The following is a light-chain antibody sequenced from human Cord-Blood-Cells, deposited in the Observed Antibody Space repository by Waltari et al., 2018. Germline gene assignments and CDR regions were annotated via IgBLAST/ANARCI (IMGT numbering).Light chain of an antibody. J-gene: IGLJ2*01. CDR3: CSYAGSYTFHVV. CDR1: SRDVAGYNY. V-gene: IGLV2-11*01. Sequence: QSALTQPRSVSGPPGQSVTLPCTGTSRDVAGYNYVSWYQQHPGKAPNLMIYDVSKRPSGVPDRFSGSKSGNTASLTISGLQAEDEADYYCCSYAGSYTFHVVFGAGTKLTVL. CDR2: DVS.